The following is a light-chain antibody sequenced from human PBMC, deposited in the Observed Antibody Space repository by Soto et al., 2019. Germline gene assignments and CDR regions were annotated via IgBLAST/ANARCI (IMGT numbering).Light chain of an antibody. J-gene: IGKJ1*01. CDR1: QGIRYD. CDR2: AAS. V-gene: IGKV1-6*01. Sequence: AIQMTQSPSSLSASVGDRVTITCRASQGIRYDLGWYQQKPGKAPKLLIYAASSLQSGVPSRFSGSGSGTDFTLPVSSLQAEDFAPYYCLQDYNYPRTFGQGTQVEIK. CDR3: LQDYNYPRT.